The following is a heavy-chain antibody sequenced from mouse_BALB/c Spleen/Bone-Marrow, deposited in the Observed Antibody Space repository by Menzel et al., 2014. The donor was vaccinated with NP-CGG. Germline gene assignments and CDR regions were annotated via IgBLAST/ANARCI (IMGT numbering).Heavy chain of an antibody. V-gene: IGHV14-3*02. CDR1: GFNIKDTY. J-gene: IGHJ4*01. D-gene: IGHD4-1*01. CDR2: IDPANGNT. Sequence: EVQLHQSGAELVKPGASVKLSCTASGFNIKDTYMHWVKQRPEQGLEWIGRIDPANGNTKYDPKFQGKATITADTSSNTAYLQLSSLTSEGTAVYYCARWEYYAMDYWGQGTSVTVSS. CDR3: ARWEYYAMDY.